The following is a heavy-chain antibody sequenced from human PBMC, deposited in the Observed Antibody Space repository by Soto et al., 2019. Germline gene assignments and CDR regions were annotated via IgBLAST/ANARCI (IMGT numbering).Heavy chain of an antibody. J-gene: IGHJ4*02. D-gene: IGHD4-17*01. V-gene: IGHV4-31*03. Sequence: SETLSLTCTVSGGSISSGGYYWSWIRQHPGKGLEWIGYIYYSGSTYYNPSLKSRVTISEDTSKNQFSLKLSSVTAADTAVYYCARSSQSTVTTFAYWGQGTLVTVSS. CDR3: ARSSQSTVTTFAY. CDR1: GGSISSGGYY. CDR2: IYYSGST.